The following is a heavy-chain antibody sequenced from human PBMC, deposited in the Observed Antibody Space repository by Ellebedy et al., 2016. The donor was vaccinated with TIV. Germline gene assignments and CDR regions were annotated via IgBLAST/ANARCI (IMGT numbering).Heavy chain of an antibody. Sequence: GGSLRLSCAASGFTFDDYGMSWVRQAPGKGLEWVSGINWNGGNTGYADSVKGRFTTSRDNAKNSLYLQMNSLRAEDMALYYCAKDMNYYGSAMDVWGQGTTVTVSS. CDR1: GFTFDDYG. CDR2: INWNGGNT. J-gene: IGHJ6*02. D-gene: IGHD3-10*01. V-gene: IGHV3-20*04. CDR3: AKDMNYYGSAMDV.